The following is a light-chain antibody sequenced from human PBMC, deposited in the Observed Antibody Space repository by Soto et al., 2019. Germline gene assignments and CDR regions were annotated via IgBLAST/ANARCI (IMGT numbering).Light chain of an antibody. CDR3: QQYGTSPTS. CDR1: QDISNY. J-gene: IGKJ3*01. V-gene: IGKV1-33*01. CDR2: DAS. Sequence: DIQMTQSPSSLSASVGDRVTITCQASQDISNYLNWYQQKPGKAPKLLIYDASNLEIGVPSRFSGSGSGTDFTFTISSLQPEDIATYYCQQYGTSPTSVGPGTKVDIK.